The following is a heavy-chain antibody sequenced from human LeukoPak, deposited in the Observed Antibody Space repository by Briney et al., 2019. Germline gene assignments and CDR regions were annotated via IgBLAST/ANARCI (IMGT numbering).Heavy chain of an antibody. CDR2: IKQDGSEK. CDR1: GFTSSSYW. D-gene: IGHD2-15*01. J-gene: IGHJ4*02. Sequence: GGSLRLSCAVSGFTSSSYWMSWVRQAPGKGLEWVANIKQDGSEKYYVDSVKGRFTISRDNAKNSLYLQMNSLRAEDTAVYYCARAPYCIGGSCRFDYWGQGTLVSVSS. V-gene: IGHV3-7*03. CDR3: ARAPYCIGGSCRFDY.